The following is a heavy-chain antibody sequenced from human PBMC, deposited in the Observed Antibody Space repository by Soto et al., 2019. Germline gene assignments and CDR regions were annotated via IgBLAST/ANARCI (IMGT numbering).Heavy chain of an antibody. V-gene: IGHV3-21*01. Sequence: PGGSLRLSCAASGFTFSSYSMNWVRQAPGKGLEWVSSISSSSSYIYYADSVKGRFTISRDNAKNSLYLQMNSLRAEDTAVYYCARGTVTTKYYFDYWGKGTLVTVSS. CDR2: ISSSSSYI. CDR3: ARGTVTTKYYFDY. J-gene: IGHJ4*02. CDR1: GFTFSSYS. D-gene: IGHD4-17*01.